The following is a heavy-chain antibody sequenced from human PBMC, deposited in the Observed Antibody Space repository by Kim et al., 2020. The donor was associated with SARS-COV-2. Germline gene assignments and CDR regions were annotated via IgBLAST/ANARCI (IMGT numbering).Heavy chain of an antibody. CDR2: IYYSGST. J-gene: IGHJ4*02. CDR3: ARQMGITMIVVVISTHFDY. D-gene: IGHD3-22*01. CDR1: GGSISSSSYY. V-gene: IGHV4-39*01. Sequence: SETLSLTCTVSGGSISSSSYYWGWIRQPPGMGLEWIGSIYYSGSTYYNPSLKSRVTISVDTSKNQFSLKLSSVTAADTAVYYCARQMGITMIVVVISTHFDYWGQGTLVTVSS.